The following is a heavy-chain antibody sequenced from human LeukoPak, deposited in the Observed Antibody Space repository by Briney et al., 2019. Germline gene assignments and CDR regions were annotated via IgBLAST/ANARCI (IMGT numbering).Heavy chain of an antibody. Sequence: GGSPRLSCAVSGITLSNYGVSWVRQGPGKGLEWVAGISDRGSTKYADSVKGRFTISRDNPKNTLYLQMDSVRAEDTAVYFCAKRGVVIRVILVGFHKEAYYFDSWGQGALVTVSS. D-gene: IGHD3-22*01. J-gene: IGHJ4*02. V-gene: IGHV3-23*01. CDR2: ISDRGST. CDR3: AKRGVVIRVILVGFHKEAYYFDS. CDR1: GITLSNYG.